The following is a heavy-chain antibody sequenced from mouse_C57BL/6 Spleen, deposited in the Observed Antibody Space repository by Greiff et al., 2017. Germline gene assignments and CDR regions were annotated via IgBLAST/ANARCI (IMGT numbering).Heavy chain of an antibody. CDR1: GYAFSSYW. V-gene: IGHV1-80*01. Sequence: VQLLQSGAELVKPGASVKLSCKASGYAFSSYWMNWVKQRPGKGLEWIGQIYPGDGDTNYNGKFKGKATLTADKSSSTAYMQLSSLTSEDSAVYFCARGGTEGDLDVWGTGTTVTVSS. CDR3: ARGGTEGDLDV. D-gene: IGHD3-3*01. CDR2: IYPGDGDT. J-gene: IGHJ1*03.